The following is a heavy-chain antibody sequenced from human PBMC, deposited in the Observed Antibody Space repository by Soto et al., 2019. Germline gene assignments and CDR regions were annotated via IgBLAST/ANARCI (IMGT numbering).Heavy chain of an antibody. CDR1: GGSVNSGNYY. CDR2: MSHSGGT. V-gene: IGHV4-34*01. D-gene: IGHD1-1*01. J-gene: IGHJ3*02. Sequence: QVQLQQWGAGLLKPSETLSLTCAVYGGSVNSGNYYWSWIRQPPGKGLEWIGEMSHSGGTHFNPSLKSRVTISADTSQNQFSLTMSSVTAADTALYYCARVERGTATTVVDAFDIWGPGTLVTVSS. CDR3: ARVERGTATTVVDAFDI.